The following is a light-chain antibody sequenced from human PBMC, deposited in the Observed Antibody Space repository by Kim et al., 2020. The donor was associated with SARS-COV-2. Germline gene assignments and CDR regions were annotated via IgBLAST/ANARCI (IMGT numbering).Light chain of an antibody. CDR3: SSYTSSHTVV. V-gene: IGLV2-14*04. Sequence: CTGPRNYADGYDFVPWNQQYTGRAPKLMFYDCSHRTLGVSNRFSGSKSDNTASMIISGLQAEDEADYYCSSYTSSHTVVFGGGTQLNVL. CDR1: RNYADGYDF. J-gene: IGLJ2*01. CDR2: DCS.